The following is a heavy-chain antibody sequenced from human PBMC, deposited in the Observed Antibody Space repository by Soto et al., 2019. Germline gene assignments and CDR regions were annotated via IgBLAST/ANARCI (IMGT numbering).Heavy chain of an antibody. Sequence: SVKVSCKASGGTFSSYAISWVRQAPGQGLEWMGGIIPIFGTANYAQKFQGRVTITADEPTSTAYMELSSLRSEDTAVYYCARGEQWLVSDYYGMDVWGQGTTVTVSS. J-gene: IGHJ6*02. D-gene: IGHD6-19*01. V-gene: IGHV1-69*13. CDR3: ARGEQWLVSDYYGMDV. CDR1: GGTFSSYA. CDR2: IIPIFGTA.